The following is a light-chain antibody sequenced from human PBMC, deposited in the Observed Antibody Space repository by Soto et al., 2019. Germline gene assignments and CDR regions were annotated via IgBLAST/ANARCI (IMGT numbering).Light chain of an antibody. CDR2: AAS. J-gene: IGKJ4*01. CDR1: QGINTF. V-gene: IGKV1-9*01. Sequence: IQLTQSPSSLSASVGDRVTITCRASQGINTFLSWYQQKPRKAPKLLIYAASTLQSGVPSRFSGSGSGTDFTLTISSVQPEDFATYYCQQLESYPSTFGGGTKVDIK. CDR3: QQLESYPST.